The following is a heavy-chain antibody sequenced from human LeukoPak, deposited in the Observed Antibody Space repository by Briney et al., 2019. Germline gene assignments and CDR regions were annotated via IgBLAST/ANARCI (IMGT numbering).Heavy chain of an antibody. Sequence: GASVKVSCKVSGYTLTELSMHWVRQAPGQGLEWMGIINPSGGSTSYAQKFQGRVTMTRDTSTSTVYMELSSLRSEDTAVYYCARQDGSSWFDYWGQGTLVTVSS. D-gene: IGHD6-13*01. CDR1: GYTLTELS. J-gene: IGHJ4*02. V-gene: IGHV1-46*01. CDR3: ARQDGSSWFDY. CDR2: INPSGGST.